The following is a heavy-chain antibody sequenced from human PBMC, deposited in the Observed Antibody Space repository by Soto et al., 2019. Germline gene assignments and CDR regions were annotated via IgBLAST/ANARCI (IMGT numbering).Heavy chain of an antibody. CDR1: GFTFRTYA. V-gene: IGHV3-30*18. CDR2: ISYAGSNK. D-gene: IGHD2-2*01. J-gene: IGHJ6*02. Sequence: PGGTMRLPWAACGFTFRTYALHWVRQDPGTGLERVALISYAGSNKFYADSVKGRFTISRDNSKNTLYLQMNSLRAEDTAVYYCAKASVREYQYCMDVWGQGTTVTV. CDR3: AKASVREYQYCMDV.